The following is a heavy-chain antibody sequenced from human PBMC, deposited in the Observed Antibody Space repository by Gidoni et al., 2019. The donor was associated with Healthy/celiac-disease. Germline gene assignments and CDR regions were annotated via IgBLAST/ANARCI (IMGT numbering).Heavy chain of an antibody. V-gene: IGHV1-18*04. CDR1: GYTFTSYG. J-gene: IGHJ6*02. CDR3: ARYPPRYFDWTQSRGYYYYGMDV. Sequence: QVQLVQSRAEEKKPGAAVKVSCKASGYTFTSYGNSWVLQAPGQGLEWMGWSCDYNGNTNSAQKLQGRVTMTTDTSTSTSYMELRSLRSDDTAVYYCARYPPRYFDWTQSRGYYYYGMDVWGQGTTVTVSS. CDR2: SCDYNGNT. D-gene: IGHD3-9*01.